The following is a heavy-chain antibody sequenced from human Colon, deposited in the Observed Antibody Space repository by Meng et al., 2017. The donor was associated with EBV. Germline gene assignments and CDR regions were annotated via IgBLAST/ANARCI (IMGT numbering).Heavy chain of an antibody. CDR2: IYHSGST. Sequence: QVQLEWSHPELVERSGTRSLTCAVFGGSISSSNWWSWVRQPSGKGLEWIGEIYHSGSTNYNPSLKSRVTISVDKSKNQFSLKLSSVTAADTAVYYCARVVTALWGYYFDYWGQGTLVTVSS. CDR3: ARVVTALWGYYFDY. D-gene: IGHD2-21*02. V-gene: IGHV4-4*02. CDR1: GGSISSSNW. J-gene: IGHJ4*02.